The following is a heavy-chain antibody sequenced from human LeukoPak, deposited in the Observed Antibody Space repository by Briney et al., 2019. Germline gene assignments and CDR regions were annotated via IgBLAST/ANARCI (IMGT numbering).Heavy chain of an antibody. CDR1: GGSISSGGYY. D-gene: IGHD3-9*01. CDR3: ARDSYDILTGYSRFDP. CDR2: TYYSGST. Sequence: SQTLSLTCTVSGGSISSGGYYWSWIRQHPGKGLEWIGYTYYSGSTYYNPSLKSRVTISVDTSKNQFSLKPSSVTAADTAVYYCARDSYDILTGYSRFDPWGQGTLVTVSS. V-gene: IGHV4-31*03. J-gene: IGHJ5*02.